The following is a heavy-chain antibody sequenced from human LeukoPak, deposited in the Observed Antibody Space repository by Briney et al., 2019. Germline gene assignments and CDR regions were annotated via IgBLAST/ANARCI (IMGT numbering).Heavy chain of an antibody. Sequence: GASVKVSCKASGYTXTXYYMXWVXXXPGXXXEWMGWINPNSGGTNYAQKFQGRVTMTRDTSISTAYMELSRLRSDDTAVYYCARETGLVTDPWGQGTLVTVSS. CDR3: ARETGLVTDP. J-gene: IGHJ5*02. V-gene: IGHV1-2*02. CDR2: INPNSGGT. CDR1: GYTXTXYY. D-gene: IGHD2-21*02.